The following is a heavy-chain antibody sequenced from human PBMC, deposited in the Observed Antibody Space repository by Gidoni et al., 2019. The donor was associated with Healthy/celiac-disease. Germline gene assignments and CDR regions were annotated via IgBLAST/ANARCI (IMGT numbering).Heavy chain of an antibody. V-gene: IGHV3-53*02. J-gene: IGHJ6*02. CDR1: GFTVSSNY. D-gene: IGHD6-13*01. CDR3: ARSIAAAGTWYYYYGMDV. CDR2: IYSGGST. Sequence: EVQLVETGGGLIQPGGSLRLSCAASGFTVSSNYMSWVRQAPGKGLEWVSVIYSGGSTYYADSVKGRFTISRDKSKNTLYLKMNSLRAEDTAVYYCARSIAAAGTWYYYYGMDVWGQGTTVTVSS.